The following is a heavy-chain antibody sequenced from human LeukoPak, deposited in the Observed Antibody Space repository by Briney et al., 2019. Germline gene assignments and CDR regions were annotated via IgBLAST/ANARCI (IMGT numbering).Heavy chain of an antibody. CDR3: ARYYYGSGRYMDV. Sequence: PSETLSLTCTVSGGSISSSGYYWSWIRQPPGKGLEWIGYIYHSGSTYYNPSLKSRVTISVDRSKNQFSLKLSSVTAADTAVYYCARYYYGSGRYMDVWGKGTTVTVSS. CDR2: IYHSGST. V-gene: IGHV4-30-2*01. CDR1: GGSISSSGYY. J-gene: IGHJ6*03. D-gene: IGHD3-10*01.